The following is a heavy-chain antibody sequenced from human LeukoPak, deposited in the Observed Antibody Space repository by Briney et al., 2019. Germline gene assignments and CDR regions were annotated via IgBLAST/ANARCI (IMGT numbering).Heavy chain of an antibody. Sequence: SETLSLTCAVYGGSSSGYYWSWIRQPPGKGLEWIGEINHSGSTNYNPSLKSRVTISVDTSKNQFSLKLSSVTAADTAVYYCARGPKLLWFGANHNWFDPWGQGTLVTVSS. CDR3: ARGPKLLWFGANHNWFDP. D-gene: IGHD3-10*01. V-gene: IGHV4-34*01. CDR1: GGSSSGYY. CDR2: INHSGST. J-gene: IGHJ5*02.